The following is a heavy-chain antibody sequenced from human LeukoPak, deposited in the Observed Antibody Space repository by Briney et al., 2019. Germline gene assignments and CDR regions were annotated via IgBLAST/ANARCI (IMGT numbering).Heavy chain of an antibody. CDR1: GFTFSDQS. CDR2: ISSNSLHI. J-gene: IGHJ4*02. V-gene: IGHV3-21*01. D-gene: IGHD3-10*01. Sequence: GGSLRLSCAASGFTFSDQSMNWVRQAPGKGLEWVSSISSNSLHIFYADSVKGRFTISRDNAKNSLYLQMNNLRAEGTAVYYCARDLVITMVRGVTVDYWGQGTLVTVSS. CDR3: ARDLVITMVRGVTVDY.